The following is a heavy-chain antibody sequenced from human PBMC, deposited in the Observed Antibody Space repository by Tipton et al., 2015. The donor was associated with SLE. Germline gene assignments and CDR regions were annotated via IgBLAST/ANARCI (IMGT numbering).Heavy chain of an antibody. Sequence: TLSLTCAVFGYPITNGYYWGWIRQSPGRGLEWIGNVYHTGNTYYNPSLKSRATISVDTSRNQFSLRLSSLTAADTAVYYCASPPSPGFSSSPGYWGQGTLVTV. CDR1: GYPITNGYY. J-gene: IGHJ4*02. V-gene: IGHV4-38-2*01. CDR3: ASPPSPGFSSSPGY. CDR2: VYHTGNT. D-gene: IGHD6-6*01.